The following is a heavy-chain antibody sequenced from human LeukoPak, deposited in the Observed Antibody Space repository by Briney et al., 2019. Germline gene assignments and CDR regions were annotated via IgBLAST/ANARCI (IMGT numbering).Heavy chain of an antibody. V-gene: IGHV4-39*01. D-gene: IGHD1-26*01. J-gene: IGHJ4*02. CDR1: GGSINSYY. Sequence: SETLSLTCTVSGGSINSYYWGWIRQPPGKGLEWIGSIYYSGSTYYNPSLKSRVTISVDTSKNQFSLKLSSVTVADTAVYYCASSQYSGSYHRFDYWGQGTLVTVSS. CDR2: IYYSGST. CDR3: ASSQYSGSYHRFDY.